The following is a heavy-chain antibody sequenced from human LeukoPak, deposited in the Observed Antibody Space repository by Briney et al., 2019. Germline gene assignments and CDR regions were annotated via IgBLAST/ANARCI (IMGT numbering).Heavy chain of an antibody. V-gene: IGHV3-23*01. CDR2: ISGSGGST. CDR1: GFTFSSYA. J-gene: IGHJ3*02. D-gene: IGHD6-13*01. CDR3: ARAGHSSSWPRGAFDI. Sequence: PGGSLRLSCAASGFTFSSYAMSWVRQAPGKGLEWASAISGSGGSTYYADSVKGRFTISRDNSKNTLYLQMNSLRAEDTAVYYCARAGHSSSWPRGAFDIWGQGTMVTVSS.